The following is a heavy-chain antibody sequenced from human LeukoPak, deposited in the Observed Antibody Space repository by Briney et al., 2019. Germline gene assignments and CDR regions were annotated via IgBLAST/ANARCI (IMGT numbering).Heavy chain of an antibody. CDR2: INPNSGGT. CDR1: GYTFTGYY. V-gene: IGHV1-2*02. CDR3: ARVDPGKGDYYMDV. Sequence: ASVKVSCKASGYTFTGYYMHWVRQAPGQGLEWMGWINPNSGGTNYAQKFQGRVTMTRDTSISTAYMELSRLRSDDTAVYYCARVDPGKGDYYMDVWGKGTTVTVSS. J-gene: IGHJ6*03. D-gene: IGHD4-23*01.